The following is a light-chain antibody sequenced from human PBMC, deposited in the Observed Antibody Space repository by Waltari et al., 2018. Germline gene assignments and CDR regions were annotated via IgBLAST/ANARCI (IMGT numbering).Light chain of an antibody. J-gene: IGKJ1*01. Sequence: EIVSTQSPATLSVSPGERATLSCRASQTVSNYLPWYHQKPGQAPRLLIYDASNRATGIPARFSGSGSGTDFALTTSSLEPEDFTFYYCQQYYTTPWTFGQGTKVEIK. V-gene: IGKV3-11*01. CDR2: DAS. CDR1: QTVSNY. CDR3: QQYYTTPWT.